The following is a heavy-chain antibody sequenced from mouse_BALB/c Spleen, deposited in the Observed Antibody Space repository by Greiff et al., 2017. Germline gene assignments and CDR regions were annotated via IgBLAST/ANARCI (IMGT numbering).Heavy chain of an antibody. CDR3: ARDRSRYFDV. D-gene: IGHD2-14*01. CDR1: GFTFSSYA. V-gene: IGHV5-9-4*01. CDR2: ISSGGSYT. Sequence: EVQGVESGGGLVKPGGSLKLSCAASGFTFSSYAMSWVRQSPEKRLEWVAEISSGGSYTYYPDTVTGRFTISRDNAKNTLYLEMSSLRSEDTAMYYCARDRSRYFDVWGAGTTVTVSS. J-gene: IGHJ1*01.